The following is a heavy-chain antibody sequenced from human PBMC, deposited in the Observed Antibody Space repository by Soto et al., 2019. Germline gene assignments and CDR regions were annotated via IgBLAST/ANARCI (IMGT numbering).Heavy chain of an antibody. CDR1: GFTFSSYA. J-gene: IGHJ6*02. CDR3: ALRGNIAAAGNSDYYYYGMDV. D-gene: IGHD6-13*01. V-gene: IGHV3-23*01. Sequence: GGSLRLSCAASGFTFSSYAMSWVRQAPGKGLEWVSAISGSGGSTYYADSVKGRFTISRDNSKNTLYLQMNSLRAEDTAVYYCALRGNIAAAGNSDYYYYGMDVWGQGTTVTVSS. CDR2: ISGSGGST.